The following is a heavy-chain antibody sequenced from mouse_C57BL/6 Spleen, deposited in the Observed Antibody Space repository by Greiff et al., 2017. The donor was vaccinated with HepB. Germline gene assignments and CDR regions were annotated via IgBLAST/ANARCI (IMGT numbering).Heavy chain of an antibody. D-gene: IGHD2-12*01. CDR1: GYTFTSYW. CDR2: IHPNSGST. J-gene: IGHJ4*01. V-gene: IGHV1-64*01. CDR3: AGPRRWDYYAMDY. Sequence: QVQLQQSGAELVKPGASVKLSCKASGYTFTSYWMHWVKQRPGQGLEWIGMIHPNSGSTNYNEKFKSKATLTVDKSSSTAYMQLSSLTSEDSAVYYCAGPRRWDYYAMDYWGQGTSVTVSS.